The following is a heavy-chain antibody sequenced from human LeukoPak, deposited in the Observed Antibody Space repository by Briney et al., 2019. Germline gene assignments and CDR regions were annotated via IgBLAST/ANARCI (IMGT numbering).Heavy chain of an antibody. CDR2: IDPSDSYT. V-gene: IGHV5-10-1*04. J-gene: IGHJ3*02. CDR1: GYSFTSYW. Sequence: GESLKISCKGSGYSFTSYWISWVRQMPGKGLEWMGRIDPSDSYTNYSPSFQGQVTISADKSISTAYLQWSSLKASDTAMYYCASGAWDAFDIWGQGTMVTVSS. CDR3: ASGAWDAFDI. D-gene: IGHD3-10*01.